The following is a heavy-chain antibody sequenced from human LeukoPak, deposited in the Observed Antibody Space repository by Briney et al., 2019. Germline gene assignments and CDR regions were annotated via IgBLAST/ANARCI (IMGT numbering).Heavy chain of an antibody. CDR2: INPNSGGT. CDR3: ARVKSSPGAFDI. V-gene: IGHV1-2*02. J-gene: IGHJ3*02. Sequence: ASVKVSCKASGYTFTSYHMHWVRQAPGQGLEWMGWINPNSGGTNYAQKFQGRVTMTRDTSISTAYMELSRLRSDDTAVYYCARVKSSPGAFDIWGQGTMVTVSS. D-gene: IGHD6-13*01. CDR1: GYTFTSYH.